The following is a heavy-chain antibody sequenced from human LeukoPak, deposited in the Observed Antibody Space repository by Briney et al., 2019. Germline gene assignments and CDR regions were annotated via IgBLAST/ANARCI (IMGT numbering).Heavy chain of an antibody. Sequence: GASLQISCKGSGYSFTSYWIGWVRRAPGQGREWMGWISAYNGNTNYAQNLQGRVTMTTDTSTSTAYMELRSLRSDDTAVYSCARVDLITFGGVIVRGFYFDYWGQGTLVTVSS. CDR1: GYSFTSYW. CDR2: ISAYNGNT. J-gene: IGHJ4*02. D-gene: IGHD3-16*02. CDR3: ARVDLITFGGVIVRGFYFDY. V-gene: IGHV1-18*04.